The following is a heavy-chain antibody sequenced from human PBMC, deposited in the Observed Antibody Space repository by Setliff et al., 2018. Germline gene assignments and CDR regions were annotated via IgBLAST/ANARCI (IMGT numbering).Heavy chain of an antibody. CDR3: ARVSGFWSGYYYYYYGMDV. CDR2: IYTSGST. V-gene: IGHV4-61*02. CDR1: GGSISTGSYY. D-gene: IGHD3-3*01. Sequence: PSETLSLTCIVSGGSISTGSYYWSWIRQPAGKGLEWIGRIYTSGSTNYNPSLESRVTISVDTSKNQFSLKLSSVTAADTAVYYCARVSGFWSGYYYYYYGMDVWGQGTTVTVSS. J-gene: IGHJ6*02.